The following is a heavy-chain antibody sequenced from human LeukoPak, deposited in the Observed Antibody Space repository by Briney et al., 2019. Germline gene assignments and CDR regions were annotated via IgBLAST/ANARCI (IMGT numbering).Heavy chain of an antibody. CDR3: ARESAGGPDY. Sequence: GSLRLSCAASGFTLSSHWMSWVRQAPGKGLEWVANIKQDGSEQYYADSVRGRFTISRDNAKNSLYLQMNSLRAEDTAIYYCARESAGGPDYWGQGTLVTVSS. CDR2: IKQDGSEQ. V-gene: IGHV3-7*05. J-gene: IGHJ4*02. D-gene: IGHD6-19*01. CDR1: GFTLSSHW.